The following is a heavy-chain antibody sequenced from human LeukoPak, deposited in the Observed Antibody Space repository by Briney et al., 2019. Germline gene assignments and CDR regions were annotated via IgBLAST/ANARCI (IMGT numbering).Heavy chain of an antibody. J-gene: IGHJ4*02. D-gene: IGHD5-12*01. CDR1: GYTFTSYG. CDR2: ISAYNGNT. Sequence: ASVKVSCKASGYTFTSYGISWVRQAPGQGLEWMGWISAYNGNTNYAQKLQGRVTMTTDTSTSTAYMELRSLRSDDTAVYYCAKAGWLRLRPPAFDYWGQGTLVTVSS. V-gene: IGHV1-18*04. CDR3: AKAGWLRLRPPAFDY.